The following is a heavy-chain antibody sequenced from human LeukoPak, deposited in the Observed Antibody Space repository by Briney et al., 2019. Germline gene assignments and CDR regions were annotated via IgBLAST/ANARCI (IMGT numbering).Heavy chain of an antibody. CDR3: ARGIVGAPWYFDL. V-gene: IGHV4-59*01. CDR1: GGSISSYY. CDR2: IYYSGST. D-gene: IGHD1-26*01. Sequence: SETLSLTCTVSGGSISSYYWSWMRQPPGKGLESIGYIYYSGSTSYNPSLKSRVNISVDTSKNQFSLKLTSVTAADTAVYYCARGIVGAPWYFDLWGRGTLVTVSS. J-gene: IGHJ2*01.